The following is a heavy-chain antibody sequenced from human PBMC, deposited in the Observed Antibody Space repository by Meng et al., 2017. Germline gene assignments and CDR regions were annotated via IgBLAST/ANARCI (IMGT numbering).Heavy chain of an antibody. CDR3: ARAGSSWFNVDY. D-gene: IGHD6-13*01. CDR1: GGTFSSYT. Sequence: VRLVQSGAGVKKPWSSVKVSCMASGGTFSSYTISWVRQAPGQGLEWMGRIIPILGIANYAQKFQGRVTITADKSTSTAYMELSSLRSEDTAVYYCARAGSSWFNVDYWGQGTLVTVSS. J-gene: IGHJ4*02. V-gene: IGHV1-69*02. CDR2: IIPILGIA.